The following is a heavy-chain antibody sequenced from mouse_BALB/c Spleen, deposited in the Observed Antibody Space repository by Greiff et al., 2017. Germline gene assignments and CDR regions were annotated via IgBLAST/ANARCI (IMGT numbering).Heavy chain of an antibody. CDR2: ISSGSSTI. CDR1: GFTFSSFG. V-gene: IGHV5-17*02. D-gene: IGHD2-4*01. Sequence: EVKLEESGGGLVQPGGSRKLSCAASGFTFSSFGMHWVRQAPEKGLEWVAYISSGSSTIYYADTVKGRFTISRDNPKNTLFLQMTSLRSEDTAMYYCARGLRVSYAMDYWGQGTSVTVSS. J-gene: IGHJ4*01. CDR3: ARGLRVSYAMDY.